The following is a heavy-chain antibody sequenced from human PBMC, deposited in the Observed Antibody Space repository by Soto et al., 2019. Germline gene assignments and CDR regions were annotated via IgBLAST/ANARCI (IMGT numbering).Heavy chain of an antibody. V-gene: IGHV3-15*01. Sequence: GGSLRLSCAASGFTFSNAWMSWVRQAPGKGLEWVGRIKSKTDGGTTDYAAPVKGRFTISRDDSKNTLYLQMNSLKTEDTAVYYCTTGDSIFGVVINYYFDYWGQGTLVTVSS. D-gene: IGHD3-3*02. CDR3: TTGDSIFGVVINYYFDY. J-gene: IGHJ4*02. CDR2: IKSKTDGGTT. CDR1: GFTFSNAW.